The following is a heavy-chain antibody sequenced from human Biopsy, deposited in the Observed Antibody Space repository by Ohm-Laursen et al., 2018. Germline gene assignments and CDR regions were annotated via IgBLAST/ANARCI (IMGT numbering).Heavy chain of an antibody. V-gene: IGHV3-9*01. CDR2: ISWDGGSE. CDR1: NFTFSSYA. CDR3: VRGYSSSWSGYLDH. J-gene: IGHJ4*02. Sequence: SLRLSCAASNFTFSSYAMSWVRQAPGKGLEWVSGISWDGGSEGYADSVKGRFTISRDNAKNSLFLQMNSLTTEDTALYYCVRGYSSSWSGYLDHWGQGTLVTVSS. D-gene: IGHD3-3*01.